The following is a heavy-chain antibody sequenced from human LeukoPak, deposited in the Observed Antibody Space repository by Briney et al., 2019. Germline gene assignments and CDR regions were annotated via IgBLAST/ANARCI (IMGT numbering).Heavy chain of an antibody. CDR1: GFAFNTYS. Sequence: GGSLRLSCAASGFAFNTYSMNWVRQAPGKGLEWVSAISGSSGRTYYADSVQGRFTISRDNSKNTLYLQMNSLRVEDTAVYYCAKERGVGATTDLLDYWGQGTLVTVSS. CDR3: AKERGVGATTDLLDY. D-gene: IGHD1-26*01. CDR2: ISGSSGRT. J-gene: IGHJ4*02. V-gene: IGHV3-23*01.